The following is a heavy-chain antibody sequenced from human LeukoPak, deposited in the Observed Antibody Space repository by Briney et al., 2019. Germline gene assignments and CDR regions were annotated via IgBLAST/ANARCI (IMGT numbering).Heavy chain of an antibody. D-gene: IGHD3-22*01. CDR2: IYHSGST. CDR1: GGSISSGGYY. J-gene: IGHJ2*01. Sequence: PSETLSLTCTVSGGSISSGGYYWSWIRQPPGKGLEWIGYIYHSGSTNYNPSLKSRVTTSIDTSKNQFSLKLNSVTAADTAVYYCARQADRWFFDLWGRGTLVTVSS. V-gene: IGHV4-61*08. CDR3: ARQADRWFFDL.